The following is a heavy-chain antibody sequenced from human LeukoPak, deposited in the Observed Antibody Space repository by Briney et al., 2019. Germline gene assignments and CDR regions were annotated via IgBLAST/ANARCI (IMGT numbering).Heavy chain of an antibody. CDR3: AREGAGSMVRGLDDAFDI. J-gene: IGHJ3*02. Sequence: GGSLRLSCAASGFTFSSYEMNWVRQAPGKGLQWVSYISGSGSTIYYADSVEDRFTISRDNAKNSLYLQMNSLRAEDTAVYYCAREGAGSMVRGLDDAFDIWGQGTMVTVSS. CDR1: GFTFSSYE. CDR2: ISGSGSTI. V-gene: IGHV3-48*03. D-gene: IGHD3-10*01.